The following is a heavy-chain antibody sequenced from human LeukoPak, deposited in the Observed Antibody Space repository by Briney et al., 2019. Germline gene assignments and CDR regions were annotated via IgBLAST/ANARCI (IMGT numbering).Heavy chain of an antibody. Sequence: PGGSLRLSCAASGFTFSSYWMAWVRQAPGKGLEWVANIKQDGSEKYYVDSVKGRFTISRDNAKNSLYLQMNSLRAEDTAVYYCAGRSGGTYNWFDPWGQGTLVTVSS. V-gene: IGHV3-7*01. CDR1: GFTFSSYW. CDR3: AGRSGGTYNWFDP. D-gene: IGHD2-15*01. CDR2: IKQDGSEK. J-gene: IGHJ5*02.